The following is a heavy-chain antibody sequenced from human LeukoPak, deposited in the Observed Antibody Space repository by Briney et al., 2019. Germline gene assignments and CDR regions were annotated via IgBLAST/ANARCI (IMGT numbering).Heavy chain of an antibody. CDR2: MNPNSGNT. V-gene: IGHV1-8*01. J-gene: IGHJ3*02. D-gene: IGHD6-13*01. Sequence: ASVKVSCKASGYTLTSYDINWVRQATGQGLEWMGWMNPNSGNTGYAQKFQGRVTMTRNTSISTAYMELSSLRSEDTAVYYCARRSSWYGRAFDIWGQGTMVTVSS. CDR1: GYTLTSYD. CDR3: ARRSSWYGRAFDI.